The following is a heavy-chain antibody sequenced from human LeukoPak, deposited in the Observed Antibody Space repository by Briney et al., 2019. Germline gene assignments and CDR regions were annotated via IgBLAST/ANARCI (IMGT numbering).Heavy chain of an antibody. CDR1: GYTFTSYG. D-gene: IGHD2-2*01. V-gene: IGHV1-18*01. Sequence: GASVKVSCKASGYTFTSYGISWVRQAPGQGLEWMGWISAYTGNTNYAQKLQGRVTMTTDTSTSTAYMELRSLRSDDTAVYYCARDGVPAAMHYYYGMDVWGQRTTVTVSS. J-gene: IGHJ6*02. CDR2: ISAYTGNT. CDR3: ARDGVPAAMHYYYGMDV.